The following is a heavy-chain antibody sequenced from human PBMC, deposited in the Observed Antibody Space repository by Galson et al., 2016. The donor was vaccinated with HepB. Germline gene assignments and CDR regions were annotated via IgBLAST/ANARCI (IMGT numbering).Heavy chain of an antibody. Sequence: SLRLSCAASGFDFSSYTMHWVRQAPGKGLEWVSGISWNSGSIGYADSVKGRFTISRDNAKNSLYLQMNSLRAGDTALYYCAKDSGAYYYDSSGYRRNAFDIWGQGTMVTVSS. V-gene: IGHV3-9*01. D-gene: IGHD3-22*01. CDR2: ISWNSGSI. J-gene: IGHJ3*02. CDR3: AKDSGAYYYDSSGYRRNAFDI. CDR1: GFDFSSYT.